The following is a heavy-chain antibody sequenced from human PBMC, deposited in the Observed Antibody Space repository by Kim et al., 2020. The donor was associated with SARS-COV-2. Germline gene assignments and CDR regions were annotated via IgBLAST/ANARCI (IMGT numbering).Heavy chain of an antibody. CDR2: ISSNGDIT. V-gene: IGHV3-64D*08. CDR3: ASSDSGWYVG. Sequence: GGSLRLSCSASGFTFSRYALHWVRQAPGKGLDYVAAISSNGDITYYADSVRGRFSISRDNSKNTLYLQMSSLRAEDTAVYFCASSDSGWYVGWVQGTLVTVSS. J-gene: IGHJ4*02. D-gene: IGHD6-19*01. CDR1: GFTFSRYA.